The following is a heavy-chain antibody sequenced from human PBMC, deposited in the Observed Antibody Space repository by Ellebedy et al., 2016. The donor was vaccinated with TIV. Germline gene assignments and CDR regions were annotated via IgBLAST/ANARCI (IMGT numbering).Heavy chain of an antibody. CDR3: ARVTGAAADLDY. D-gene: IGHD6-25*01. V-gene: IGHV4-59*12. CDR1: GGSISSYY. CDR2: IYYSGST. J-gene: IGHJ4*02. Sequence: SETLSLTCTVSGGSISSYYWSWIRQPPGKGLEWIGSIYYSGSTYYNPSLKSRVTISVDTSKNQFSLKLSSVTAADTAVYYCARVTGAAADLDYWGQGTLVTVSS.